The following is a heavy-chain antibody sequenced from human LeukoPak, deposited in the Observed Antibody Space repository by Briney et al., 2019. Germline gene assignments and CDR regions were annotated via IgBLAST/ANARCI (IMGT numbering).Heavy chain of an antibody. CDR1: GFTFSSYS. V-gene: IGHV3-48*01. J-gene: IGHJ6*03. Sequence: GGSLRLSCAASGFTFSSYSMNWVRQAPGKGLEWVSYISSSSSTIYYADSVKGRFTISRDNAKNSLYLQMNSLRAEDTAVYYCARILPRQYRPPYYYYMDVWGKGTTVTVSS. CDR3: ARILPRQYRPPYYYYMDV. CDR2: ISSSSSTI. D-gene: IGHD4-11*01.